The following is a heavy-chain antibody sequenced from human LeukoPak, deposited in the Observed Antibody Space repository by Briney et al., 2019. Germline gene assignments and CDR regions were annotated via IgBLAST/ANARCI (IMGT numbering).Heavy chain of an antibody. CDR1: GVSISSYY. D-gene: IGHD6-19*01. V-gene: IGHV4-4*07. Sequence: PSETLSLTCTVSGVSISSYYWSWLRQPAGKGLEWIGRIYTSGSTNYNPSLKSRVTISVDKYKNQFSLKLSSVTAADTAVYYCARTPIAVAGTDVNDAFDIWGQGTMVTVSS. CDR2: IYTSGST. CDR3: ARTPIAVAGTDVNDAFDI. J-gene: IGHJ3*02.